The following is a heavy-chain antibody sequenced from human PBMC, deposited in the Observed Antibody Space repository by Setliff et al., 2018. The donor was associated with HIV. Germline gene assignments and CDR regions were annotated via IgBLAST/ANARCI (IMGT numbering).Heavy chain of an antibody. CDR2: IYPGDSET. D-gene: IGHD3-3*01. J-gene: IGHJ4*02. Sequence: RGESLKISCKASGYSFTSYYIGWVRQMPGKGLEWMGIIYPGDSETKYSPSFQGQVTISADKSINTAYLQWSSLTASDSAMYFCAKNRGGGASGYYTPADSWGQGTLVTV. CDR1: GYSFTSYY. V-gene: IGHV5-51*01. CDR3: AKNRGGGASGYYTPADS.